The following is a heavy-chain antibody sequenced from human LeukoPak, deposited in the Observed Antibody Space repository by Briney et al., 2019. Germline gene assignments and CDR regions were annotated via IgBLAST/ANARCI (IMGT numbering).Heavy chain of an antibody. Sequence: GGSLRLSCAASGFAFNNSDMHWVRQATGRGLEWVSSIGTIGDTFYPASMKGRFTIPRENAKNSFYLQMNSLRAEDTAVYYCARSFYDDFPRWGQGTLVTVSS. J-gene: IGHJ4*02. CDR1: GFAFNNSD. CDR2: IGTIGDT. CDR3: ARSFYDDFPR. D-gene: IGHD2/OR15-2a*01. V-gene: IGHV3-13*01.